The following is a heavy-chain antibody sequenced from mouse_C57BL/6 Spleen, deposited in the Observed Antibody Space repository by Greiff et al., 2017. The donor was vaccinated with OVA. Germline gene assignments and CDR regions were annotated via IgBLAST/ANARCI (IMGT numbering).Heavy chain of an antibody. Sequence: QVQLQQPGAELVMPGASVKLSCKASGYTFTSYWMHWVKQRPGQGLEWIGEIDPSDSYTNYNQKFKGKATVTVDKSSNTAYLQLSSLTSEVSAFYYCARSGYDYDPAWCAYWGQGTLVTVSA. CDR2: IDPSDSYT. CDR3: ARSGYDYDPAWCAY. J-gene: IGHJ3*01. V-gene: IGHV1-69*01. D-gene: IGHD2-4*01. CDR1: GYTFTSYW.